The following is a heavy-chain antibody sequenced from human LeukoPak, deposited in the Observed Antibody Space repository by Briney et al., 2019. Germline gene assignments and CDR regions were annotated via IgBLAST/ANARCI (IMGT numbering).Heavy chain of an antibody. Sequence: PGGSLRLSCAASGFIVKTKYMNWVRQAPGKGLEWVSMIYTGGNTYYADSVKGRFTISRDDSKNTIYLQMYSLRAEDTAVYYYARNSMMDVWGKGTTVTVSS. CDR2: IYTGGNT. V-gene: IGHV3-53*01. J-gene: IGHJ6*04. CDR1: GFIVKTKY. CDR3: ARNSMMDV.